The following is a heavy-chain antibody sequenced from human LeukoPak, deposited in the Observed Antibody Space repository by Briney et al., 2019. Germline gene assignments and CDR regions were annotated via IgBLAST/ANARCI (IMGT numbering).Heavy chain of an antibody. D-gene: IGHD2-2*01. J-gene: IGHJ4*02. V-gene: IGHV4-30-2*01. CDR3: ARGPDQLLPDY. CDR2: VYHSGST. CDR1: GGSISSGGYY. Sequence: PSETLSLTCTVSGGSISSGGYYWSWIRQPPGKGLEWIGYVYHSGSTYYNPSLKSRVTISVDRSKNQFSLKLSSVTAADTAVYYCARGPDQLLPDYWGQGTLVTVSS.